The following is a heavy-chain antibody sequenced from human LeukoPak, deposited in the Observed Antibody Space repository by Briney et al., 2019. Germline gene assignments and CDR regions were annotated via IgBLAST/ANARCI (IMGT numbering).Heavy chain of an antibody. CDR1: GFTFSSYG. CDR2: IWYDGSNK. CDR3: AKGSDSSGYYDDY. J-gene: IGHJ4*01. D-gene: IGHD3-22*01. V-gene: IGHV3-33*06. Sequence: GRSLRLSCAASGFTFSSYGMHWVRQAPGKGLEWVAVIWYDGSNKYYADSVKGRFTISRDNSKNTLYLQMNSLRAEDTAVYYCAKGSDSSGYYDDYWGREPWSPSPQ.